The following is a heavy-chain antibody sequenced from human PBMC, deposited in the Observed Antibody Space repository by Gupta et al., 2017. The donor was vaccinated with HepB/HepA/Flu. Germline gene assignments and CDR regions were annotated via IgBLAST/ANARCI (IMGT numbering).Heavy chain of an antibody. V-gene: IGHV3-48*02. D-gene: IGHD3-22*01. CDR1: GFTLRSYS. CDR3: HLYDSSGYPGYYYMDV. J-gene: IGHJ6*03. Sequence: EVQLVESGGGLVQPGGSLRLSCAASGFTLRSYSMKWFRQAPGKGLEWVSYISSSSSTIYYADSVKGRFTISRDNAKNSLYLQMNSLRDEDTAVYYCHLYDSSGYPGYYYMDVWGKGTTVTVSS. CDR2: ISSSSSTI.